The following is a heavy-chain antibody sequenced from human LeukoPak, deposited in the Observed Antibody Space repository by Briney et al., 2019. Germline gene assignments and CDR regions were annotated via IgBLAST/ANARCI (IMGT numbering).Heavy chain of an antibody. CDR3: ATGIAAAGPSRYYYYYGMHV. V-gene: IGHV6-1*01. CDR2: TYYRSKWYN. CDR1: GDSVSSNSAA. D-gene: IGHD6-13*01. J-gene: IGHJ6*02. Sequence: SQTLSLTCAISGDSVSSNSAAWNWIRQSPSRGLEWLGRTYYRSKWYNDYAVSVKSRITINPDTSKNQFSLQLNSVTPEDTAVYYCATGIAAAGPSRYYYYYGMHVWGQGTTVTVSS.